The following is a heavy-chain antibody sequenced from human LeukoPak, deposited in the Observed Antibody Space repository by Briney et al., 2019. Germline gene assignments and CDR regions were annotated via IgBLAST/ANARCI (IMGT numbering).Heavy chain of an antibody. CDR1: GFTFSSYS. V-gene: IGHV3-21*01. J-gene: IGHJ3*02. CDR2: ISSSSYI. Sequence: GGSLRLSCAASGFTFSSYSMNWVRQAPGKGLEWVSSISSSSYIYYADSVKGRFTISRDNAKNSLYLQMNSLRAEDTAVYYCARESEKAAGRDAFDIWGQGTMVTVSS. CDR3: ARESEKAAGRDAFDI. D-gene: IGHD6-13*01.